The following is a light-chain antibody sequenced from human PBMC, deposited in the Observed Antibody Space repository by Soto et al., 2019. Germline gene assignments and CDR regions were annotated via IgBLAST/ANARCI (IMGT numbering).Light chain of an antibody. CDR3: ASYAVSNVV. CDR1: GSDIGGYNY. J-gene: IGLJ2*01. V-gene: IGLV2-8*01. Sequence: QSALTQPPSASGSPGQSVTISCTGTGSDIGGYNYISWYQQHPGKAPKLMIYEVSKRPSGVPDRFSASKSGNTASLTVSGLQAEDEADYYCASYAVSNVVFGGGTKVTVL. CDR2: EVS.